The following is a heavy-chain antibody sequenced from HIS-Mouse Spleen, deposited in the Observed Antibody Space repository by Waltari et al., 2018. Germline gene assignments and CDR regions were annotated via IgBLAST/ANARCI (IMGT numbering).Heavy chain of an antibody. CDR3: AREIPYSSSWYDWYFDL. CDR1: GGSISSSSSY. CDR2: IYYSGST. J-gene: IGHJ2*01. D-gene: IGHD6-13*01. V-gene: IGHV4-39*07. Sequence: QLQLQELGPGLVKPSEPLSLPCPVSGGSISSSSSYWGWIRQPPGTGLEWIGSIYYSGSTYYNPSLKSRVTISVDTSKNQFSLKLSSVTAADTAVYYCAREIPYSSSWYDWYFDLWGRGTLVTVSS.